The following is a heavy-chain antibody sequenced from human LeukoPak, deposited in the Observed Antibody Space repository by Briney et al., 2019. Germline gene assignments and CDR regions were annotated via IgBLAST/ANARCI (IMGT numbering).Heavy chain of an antibody. D-gene: IGHD5-18*01. Sequence: PGGSLRLSCAASGFTFSSYAMSWVRQAPGNGLEWVSAISGSGGSTYYADSVKGRFTISRDNSKNTLYLQMNSLRAEDTAVYYCAGQLWSKSRADYWGQGALVTVSS. V-gene: IGHV3-23*01. CDR2: ISGSGGST. J-gene: IGHJ4*02. CDR1: GFTFSSYA. CDR3: AGQLWSKSRADY.